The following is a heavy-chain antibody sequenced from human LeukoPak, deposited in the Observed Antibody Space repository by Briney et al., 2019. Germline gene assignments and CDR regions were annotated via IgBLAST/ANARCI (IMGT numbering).Heavy chain of an antibody. D-gene: IGHD2-2*02. J-gene: IGHJ4*02. CDR1: GYSFTSYW. CDR3: ARLSCSSTSCYMYLYYFDY. Sequence: GESLKISCKGSGYSFTSYWMGGVRQMPGKGLEWMGIIYPGDSDTRYSPSFQGQVTISADKSISTAYLQWSSLKASDTAMYYCARLSCSSTSCYMYLYYFDYWGQGTLVTVSS. V-gene: IGHV5-51*01. CDR2: IYPGDSDT.